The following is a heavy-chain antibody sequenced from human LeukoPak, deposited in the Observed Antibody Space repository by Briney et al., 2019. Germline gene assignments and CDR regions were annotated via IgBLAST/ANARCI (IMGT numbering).Heavy chain of an antibody. CDR3: ARDGVGTYDY. Sequence: ASVKVSCKASGYTFTDYHMHWLRQAPGQGLEWMGWINANSGGTIYAQKFQGRVTLTRDTSISTAYMELTTLTSDDTAVYFCARDGVGTYDYWGQGTLVTVSS. D-gene: IGHD2-21*02. J-gene: IGHJ4*02. CDR1: GYTFTDYH. CDR2: INANSGGT. V-gene: IGHV1-2*02.